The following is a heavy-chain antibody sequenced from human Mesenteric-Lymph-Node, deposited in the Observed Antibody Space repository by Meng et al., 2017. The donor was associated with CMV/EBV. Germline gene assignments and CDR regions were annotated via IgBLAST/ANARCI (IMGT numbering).Heavy chain of an antibody. CDR2: IIPIFGTA. CDR1: GGTFSSYA. CDR3: ARDRLYYYDSTGWGAFDI. V-gene: IGHV1-69*05. D-gene: IGHD3-22*01. J-gene: IGHJ3*02. Sequence: SVKVSCKASGGTFSSYAISWVRQAPGQGLEWMGGIIPIFGTANYAQKFQGRVTITTDESTSTAYMELSSLRSEDTAVYYCARDRLYYYDSTGWGAFDIWGQGTMVTVSS.